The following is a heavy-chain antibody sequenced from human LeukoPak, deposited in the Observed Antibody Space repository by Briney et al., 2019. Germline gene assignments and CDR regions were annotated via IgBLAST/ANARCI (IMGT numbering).Heavy chain of an antibody. Sequence: NPGGSLRLSCAASGFTFSSYNMNWVRQAPGKGLEWVSSISSSGTYIYYADSVKGRFTISRDNAKNSLYLQMNSLRAEDTAVYYCARELLGAEVSCGQGTLVAVSS. CDR2: ISSSGTYI. D-gene: IGHD1-26*01. CDR1: GFTFSSYN. CDR3: ARELLGAEVS. J-gene: IGHJ5*02. V-gene: IGHV3-21*01.